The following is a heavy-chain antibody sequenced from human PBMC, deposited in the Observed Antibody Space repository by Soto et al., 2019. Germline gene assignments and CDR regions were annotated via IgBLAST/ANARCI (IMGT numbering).Heavy chain of an antibody. J-gene: IGHJ6*03. CDR1: GYTFTSYG. Sequence: GASVKVSCKASGYTFTSYGISWVRQAPGQGLEWMGWISAYNGNTNYAQKLQGRVTMTTDTSTSTAYMELRSLRSDDTAVYYCARDTESGYRPNYYYYYMDVWGKGTTVTVSS. D-gene: IGHD5-12*01. CDR2: ISAYNGNT. CDR3: ARDTESGYRPNYYYYYMDV. V-gene: IGHV1-18*01.